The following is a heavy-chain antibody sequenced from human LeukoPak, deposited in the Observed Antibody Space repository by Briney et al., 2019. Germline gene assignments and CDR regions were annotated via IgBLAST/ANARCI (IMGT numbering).Heavy chain of an antibody. D-gene: IGHD3-3*01. J-gene: IGHJ4*02. CDR2: IYSGGDT. CDR1: GFTVSSNY. V-gene: IGHV3-53*05. Sequence: GGSLRLSCAASGFTVSSNYMSWVRQAPGKGLEWVSVIYSGGDTYYADSVKGRFTISRDNSKNTLYLQMNSLRAEDTAVYYCAKDRYDFWSYFDYWGQGTLVTVSS. CDR3: AKDRYDFWSYFDY.